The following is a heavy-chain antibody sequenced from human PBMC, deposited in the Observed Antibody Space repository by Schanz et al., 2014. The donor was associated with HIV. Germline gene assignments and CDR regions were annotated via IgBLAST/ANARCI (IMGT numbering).Heavy chain of an antibody. Sequence: EVQLVESGGGSVQPGGSLRLSCAASGFTFSDHWMSWVRQAPGKGLEWVANINQDGSEKYYVDSLKGRVTVSRDNAKKSLYLQMDSLRAEDTAVYFCAKDSRLEWLNPYNYYGMDVWGQGTTVTVS. D-gene: IGHD3-3*01. CDR3: AKDSRLEWLNPYNYYGMDV. CDR1: GFTFSDHW. V-gene: IGHV3-7*03. J-gene: IGHJ6*02. CDR2: INQDGSEK.